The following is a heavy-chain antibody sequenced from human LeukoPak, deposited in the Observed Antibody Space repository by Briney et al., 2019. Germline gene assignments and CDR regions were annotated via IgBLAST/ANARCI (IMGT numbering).Heavy chain of an antibody. CDR1: GGSISSGSYY. CDR3: ARDGVDTAWDYMDV. J-gene: IGHJ6*03. V-gene: IGHV4-61*02. CDR2: IYTSGST. Sequence: SQTLSLTCTVSGGSISSGSYYWSWIRQPAGKGLEWIGRIYTSGSTNYNPSLKSRVTISVDTSKNQFSLKLSSVTAADTAVYYCARDGVDTAWDYMDVWGKGTTVTVSS. D-gene: IGHD5-18*01.